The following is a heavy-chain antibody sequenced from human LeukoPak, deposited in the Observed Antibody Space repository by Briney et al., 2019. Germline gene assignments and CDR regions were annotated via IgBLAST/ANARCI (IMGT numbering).Heavy chain of an antibody. CDR3: ARDWSSVNWSDT. Sequence: GGSLRLSCAASGFTFSRYWMHWVRQGPGKGLVWVSRINIDGSSTRYADSVKGRFTISRDNAKNTLYLQMNSLRAEDTAVYYCARDWSSVNWSDTWGQGTLVTVSS. J-gene: IGHJ5*02. CDR1: GFTFSRYW. V-gene: IGHV3-74*01. D-gene: IGHD4-17*01. CDR2: INIDGSST.